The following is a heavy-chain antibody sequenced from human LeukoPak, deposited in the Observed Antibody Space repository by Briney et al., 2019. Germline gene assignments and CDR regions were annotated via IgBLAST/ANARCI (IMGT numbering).Heavy chain of an antibody. V-gene: IGHV3-7*01. CDR2: IKQDGSEK. J-gene: IGHJ4*02. Sequence: GGSLRLSCAASGFTFSSYWMSWVRQAPGKGLEWVANIKQDGSEKYYVDSVKGRFTISRDNSKNTLYLQMNSLRAEDTAVYYCARDSWSTVTFFFGYWGQGTLVTVSS. D-gene: IGHD4-17*01. CDR1: GFTFSSYW. CDR3: ARDSWSTVTFFFGY.